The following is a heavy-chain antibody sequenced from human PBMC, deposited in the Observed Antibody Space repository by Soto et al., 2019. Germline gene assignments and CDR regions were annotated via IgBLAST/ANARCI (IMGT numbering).Heavy chain of an antibody. D-gene: IGHD2-2*01. Sequence: GGSLRLSCAASGFTVSSNYMSWVRQAPGKGLEWVSVIYSGGSTYYADSVKGRFTISRHNSKNTLYLQMNSLRAEDTAVYYCVRVVVPTATDYYYYYMDVWGKGTTVTVSS. V-gene: IGHV3-53*04. CDR3: VRVVVPTATDYYYYYMDV. CDR2: IYSGGST. J-gene: IGHJ6*03. CDR1: GFTVSSNY.